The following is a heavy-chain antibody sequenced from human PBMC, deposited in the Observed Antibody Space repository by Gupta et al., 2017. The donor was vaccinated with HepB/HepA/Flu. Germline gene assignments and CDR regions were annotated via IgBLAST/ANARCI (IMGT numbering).Heavy chain of an antibody. CDR3: AGGSGGYIGY. D-gene: IGHD2-8*02. V-gene: IGHV6-1*02. CDR2: TYYRSKWLN. J-gene: IGHJ4*02. Sequence: QVKLQLPGPGLETPSQTLPLTCSVSGSRVSSNSAAWNWIRQSPSRGLEGVGRTYYRSKWLNDDAVSVKSRITINPDTSKNHFSLQLNYVTPEDTAVYYGAGGSGGYIGYWGQGTLVTVSS. CDR1: GSRVSSNSAA.